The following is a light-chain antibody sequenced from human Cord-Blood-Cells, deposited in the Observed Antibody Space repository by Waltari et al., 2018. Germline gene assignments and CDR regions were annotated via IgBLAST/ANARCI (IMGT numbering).Light chain of an antibody. CDR1: QSVLYSSNNKNY. J-gene: IGKJ3*01. Sequence: DIVMTQSPDSLAVSLGERATINCKSSQSVLYSSNNKNYLSWYQQKPGQPPKLLIYWASTRESGVPDRFSGSGSGTDFTLTISSLQAEDVAVYYCQQLNSYPRAFGPGTKVDIK. CDR2: WAS. V-gene: IGKV4-1*01. CDR3: QQLNSYPRA.